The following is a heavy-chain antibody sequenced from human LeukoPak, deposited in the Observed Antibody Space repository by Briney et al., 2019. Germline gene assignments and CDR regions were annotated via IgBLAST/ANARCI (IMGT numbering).Heavy chain of an antibody. CDR2: INSDGSST. V-gene: IGHV3-74*01. Sequence: PGGSLRLSCAASGFTLSGNWMHWVRQAPGEGLVWVSRINSDGSSTSYADSVKGRFTISRDNAKNTLYLQMSSLRAEDTAVYYCARRDNYDYWGQGTLVTVSS. CDR1: GFTLSGNW. CDR3: ARRDNYDY. J-gene: IGHJ4*02. D-gene: IGHD2-15*01.